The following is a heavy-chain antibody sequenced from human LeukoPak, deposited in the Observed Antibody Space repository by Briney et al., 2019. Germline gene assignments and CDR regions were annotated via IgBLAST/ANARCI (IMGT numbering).Heavy chain of an antibody. Sequence: SQTLSLTCALSGDSVSSNSAAWNCIRQSPSRGLEWLGRTYYTSKWYNDYAVSVKSRITINPDTSRSQFSLQLSSVTPEDTAVYYCARARHNIHNGWAWYFDLWGRGTLVTVSS. D-gene: IGHD6-19*01. V-gene: IGHV6-1*01. CDR3: ARARHNIHNGWAWYFDL. CDR1: GDSVSSNSAA. CDR2: TYYTSKWYN. J-gene: IGHJ2*01.